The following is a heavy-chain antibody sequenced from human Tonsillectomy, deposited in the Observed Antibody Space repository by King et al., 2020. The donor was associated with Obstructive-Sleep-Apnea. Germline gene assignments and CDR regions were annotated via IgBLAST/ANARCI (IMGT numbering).Heavy chain of an antibody. V-gene: IGHV3-30*04. Sequence: VQLVESGGGVVQPGRSLRLSCAASGFTLSNNAMHWVRQAPGKGLEWVAVISYDGSNKYYADSGKGRFTISRDISKNTLNLQMHSLRAEDTAVYYCARESTITDYYYGMDVWGQGTTVTVSS. CDR3: ARESTITDYYYGMDV. J-gene: IGHJ6*02. CDR2: ISYDGSNK. CDR1: GFTLSNNA. D-gene: IGHD1-14*01.